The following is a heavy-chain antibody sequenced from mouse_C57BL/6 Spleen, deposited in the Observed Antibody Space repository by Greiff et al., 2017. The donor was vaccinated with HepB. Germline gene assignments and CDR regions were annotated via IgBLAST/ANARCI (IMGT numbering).Heavy chain of an antibody. J-gene: IGHJ3*01. CDR3: ARSLYYGSSWFAY. V-gene: IGHV1-26*01. D-gene: IGHD1-1*01. Sequence: VQLQQSGPELVKPGASVKISCKASGYTFTDYYMNWVKQSHGKSLEWIGDINPNNGGTSYNQKFKGKATLTVDKSSSTAYMELRSLTSEDSAVYYCARSLYYGSSWFAYWGQGTLVTVSA. CDR1: GYTFTDYY. CDR2: INPNNGGT.